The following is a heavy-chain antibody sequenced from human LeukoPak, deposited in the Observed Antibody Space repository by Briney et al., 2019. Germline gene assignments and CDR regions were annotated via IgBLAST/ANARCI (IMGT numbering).Heavy chain of an antibody. Sequence: GRSLRLSCAVSGFTFSNYNMHWVRQVPGKGLEWVAFTLYDGGNKYYADSVKGRFTISRDNSKNTLYLQMNSLRPEDTAVYYCAKDYGSGSYSLDYWGQGTLVTVSS. V-gene: IGHV3-30*02. CDR2: TLYDGGNK. CDR3: AKDYGSGSYSLDY. D-gene: IGHD3-10*01. CDR1: GFTFSNYN. J-gene: IGHJ4*02.